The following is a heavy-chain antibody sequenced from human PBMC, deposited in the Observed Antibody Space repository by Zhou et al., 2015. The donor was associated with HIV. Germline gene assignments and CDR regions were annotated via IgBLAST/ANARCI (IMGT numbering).Heavy chain of an antibody. D-gene: IGHD6-6*01. Sequence: QVQLVQSGAEVKKPGSSVKVSCKASGGTFSSYAISWVRQAPGQGLEWMGGIIPIFGTANYAQKFQGRVTITADESTSTAYMELSSLRSEDTAVYYCARDAHKAARSSYRDGYYFDYWGQGTLVTVSS. V-gene: IGHV1-69*01. CDR2: IIPIFGTA. CDR1: GGTFSSYA. CDR3: ARDAHKAARSSYRDGYYFDY. J-gene: IGHJ4*02.